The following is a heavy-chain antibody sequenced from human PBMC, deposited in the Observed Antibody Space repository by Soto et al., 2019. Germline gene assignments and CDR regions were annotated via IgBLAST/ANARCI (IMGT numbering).Heavy chain of an antibody. D-gene: IGHD2-2*02. J-gene: IGHJ6*02. CDR2: MNPNSGNT. V-gene: IGHV1-8*01. CDR3: ARVHRSGENIVLVPAAIGVYYGMDV. CDR1: GYTFTSYD. Sequence: GASVKVSCKASGYTFTSYDINWVRQATGQGLEWMGWMNPNSGNTGYAQKFQGRVTMTRNTSISTAYMELSSLRSEDTAVYYCARVHRSGENIVLVPAAIGVYYGMDVWGQGTTVTVSS.